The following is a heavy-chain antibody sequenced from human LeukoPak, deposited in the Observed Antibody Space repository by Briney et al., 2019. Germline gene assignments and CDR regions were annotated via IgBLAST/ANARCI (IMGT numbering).Heavy chain of an antibody. D-gene: IGHD6-19*01. V-gene: IGHV1-8*02. Sequence: ASVKVSCKASGGTFSSYAINWVRQATGQGLEWMGWMNPNSGNTGYAQKFQGRVTMTRNTSISTAYMELSSLRSEDTAVYYCARAYSSGWYAYWGQGTLVTVSS. CDR1: GGTFSSYA. CDR3: ARAYSSGWYAY. CDR2: MNPNSGNT. J-gene: IGHJ4*02.